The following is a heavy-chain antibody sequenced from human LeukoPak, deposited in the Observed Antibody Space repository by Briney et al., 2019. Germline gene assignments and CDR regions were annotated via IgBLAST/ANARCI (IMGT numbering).Heavy chain of an antibody. Sequence: SETLSLTCTVSGGSISSYYWSWIRQPAGKGLEWIGRIYTSGSTNYNPSLKSRVTMSVDTSKNQFSLKLSSVTAADTAVYYCARDHVDTAMVSYYYMDVWGKGTTVTVSS. J-gene: IGHJ6*03. CDR1: GGSISSYY. D-gene: IGHD5-18*01. CDR3: ARDHVDTAMVSYYYMDV. V-gene: IGHV4-4*07. CDR2: IYTSGST.